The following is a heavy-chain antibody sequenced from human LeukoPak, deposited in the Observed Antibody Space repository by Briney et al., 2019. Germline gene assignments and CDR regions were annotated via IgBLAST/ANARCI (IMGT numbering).Heavy chain of an antibody. D-gene: IGHD4-17*01. CDR3: ASSEPPYGSVFDAFDI. CDR2: IDHSGST. CDR1: GGSITSYY. J-gene: IGHJ3*02. Sequence: SETLSLPCTVSGGSITSYYWSWIRQPAGKGLEWTGSIDHSGSTYYNPSLKSRVTISVDTSKNQFSLKLSSVTAADTAVYYCASSEPPYGSVFDAFDIWGQGTMVTVSS. V-gene: IGHV4-4*07.